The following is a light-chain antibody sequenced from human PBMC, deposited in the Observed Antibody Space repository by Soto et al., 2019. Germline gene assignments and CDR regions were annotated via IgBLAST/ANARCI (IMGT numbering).Light chain of an antibody. Sequence: QSVLTQPPSVSAAPGQKVTISCSGSSSNIGNNYVSWYQQLPGTAPKLLIYDNNKRPSGIPDRFSGSKSGTSATLGITGLQTGVEADYYCGTWDSSLSAGVFGGGTKVTV. CDR1: SSNIGNNY. V-gene: IGLV1-51*01. CDR3: GTWDSSLSAGV. CDR2: DNN. J-gene: IGLJ3*02.